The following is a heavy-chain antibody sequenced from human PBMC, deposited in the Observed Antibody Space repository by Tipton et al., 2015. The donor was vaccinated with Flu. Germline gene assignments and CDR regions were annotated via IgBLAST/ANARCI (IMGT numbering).Heavy chain of an antibody. V-gene: IGHV4-61*02. J-gene: IGHJ4*02. CDR1: GGSVRSGSYY. CDR2: IYATGET. CDR3: ARERLGEYNSSGYSDS. D-gene: IGHD3-22*01. Sequence: TLSLTCTVSGGSVRSGSYYWSWVRQPAGKGLVWIGRIYATGETKYNPSLKSLVTISLVTSKNQFSLSLNSVTVADTAVDYRARERLGEYNSSGYSDSWGQGGLVTVSS.